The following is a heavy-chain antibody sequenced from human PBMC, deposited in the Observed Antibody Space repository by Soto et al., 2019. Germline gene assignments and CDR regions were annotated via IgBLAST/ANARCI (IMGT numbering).Heavy chain of an antibody. D-gene: IGHD1-20*01. J-gene: IGHJ6*02. CDR2: IIPIFGTA. V-gene: IGHV1-69*13. Sequence: GASVKVSCKASGGTFSSYAISWVRQAPGQGLEWMGGIIPIFGTANYAQKFQGRVTITADESTSTAYMELSSLRSEDTAVYYCATGITGTTRKGFDYYYYGMDVWGQGTTVTVSS. CDR1: GGTFSSYA. CDR3: ATGITGTTRKGFDYYYYGMDV.